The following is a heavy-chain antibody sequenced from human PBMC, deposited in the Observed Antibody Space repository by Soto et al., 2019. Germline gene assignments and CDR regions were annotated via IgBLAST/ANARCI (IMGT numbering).Heavy chain of an antibody. Sequence: SETLSLTCTFSGCSVSSGSYYWSWIRQPPGKGLEWIGYIYYSGSTNYNPSLKSRVTISVDTSKNQFSLKLSSVTAADTAVYYCARLNATPAAMTDKDYYYYYGMDVWGQGTTVTVSS. CDR2: IYYSGST. V-gene: IGHV4-61*01. CDR3: ARLNATPAAMTDKDYYYYYGMDV. J-gene: IGHJ6*02. D-gene: IGHD2-2*01. CDR1: GCSVSSGSYY.